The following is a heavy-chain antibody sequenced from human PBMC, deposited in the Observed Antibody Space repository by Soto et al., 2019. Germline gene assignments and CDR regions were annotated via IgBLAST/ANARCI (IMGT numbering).Heavy chain of an antibody. D-gene: IGHD4-17*01. CDR2: IFHSGRT. CDR1: GGSISSGNYY. V-gene: IGHV4-31*03. CDR3: ARDRSTVSYDAFDV. J-gene: IGHJ3*01. Sequence: SETLSLTCTVSGGSISSGNYYWTWIRQRPGKGLEWIGYIFHSGRTYFHPSLKSRVTISVDTPKNQFSLNLSSVTAADTAVYYCARDRSTVSYDAFDVWGQGTMVTVSS.